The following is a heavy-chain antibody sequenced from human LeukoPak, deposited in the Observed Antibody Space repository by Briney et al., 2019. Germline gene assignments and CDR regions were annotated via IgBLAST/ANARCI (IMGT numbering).Heavy chain of an antibody. CDR3: AKSHSSSWSELGY. Sequence: PGGSLRLSCAASGFTFDDYAMHWVRQAPGKGLEWVSLISWDGDSTYYADSVKGRFTISRDNSKNSLYLQMNSLRPEDTALYYCAKSHSSSWSELGYWGQGTLVTVSS. CDR1: GFTFDDYA. J-gene: IGHJ4*02. CDR2: ISWDGDST. D-gene: IGHD6-13*01. V-gene: IGHV3-43D*03.